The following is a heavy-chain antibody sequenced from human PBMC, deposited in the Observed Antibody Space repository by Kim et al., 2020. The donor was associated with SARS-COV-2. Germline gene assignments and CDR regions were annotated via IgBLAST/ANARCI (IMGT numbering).Heavy chain of an antibody. CDR2: ISYDGSNK. V-gene: IGHV3-30-3*01. D-gene: IGHD2-8*01. CDR1: GFTFSSYA. CDR3: ARSRDGYTNALLDY. J-gene: IGHJ4*02. Sequence: LSLTCAASGFTFSSYAMHWVRQAPGKGLEWVAVISYDGSNKYYADSVKGRFTISRDNSKNTLYLQMNSLRAEDTAVYYCARSRDGYTNALLDYWGQGTLVTVSS.